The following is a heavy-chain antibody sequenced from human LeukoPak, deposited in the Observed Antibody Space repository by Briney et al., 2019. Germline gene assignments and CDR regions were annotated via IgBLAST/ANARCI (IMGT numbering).Heavy chain of an antibody. D-gene: IGHD3-22*01. V-gene: IGHV1-18*03. J-gene: IGHJ4*02. Sequence: ASVKVSCKASGYTFTSYGISWVRQAPGQGLEWMGWISAYNGNTNYAQKLQGRVTMTTDTSTSTAYMELRSLRSDDMAVYYCARDQEAGYYDSSGYRTYDYWGQGTLVTVSS. CDR2: ISAYNGNT. CDR1: GYTFTSYG. CDR3: ARDQEAGYYDSSGYRTYDY.